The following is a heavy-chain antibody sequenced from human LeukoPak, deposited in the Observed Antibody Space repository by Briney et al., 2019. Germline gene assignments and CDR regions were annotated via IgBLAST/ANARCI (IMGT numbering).Heavy chain of an antibody. D-gene: IGHD3-22*01. CDR3: ASSYYYDSSGYYYYFDY. J-gene: IGHJ4*02. Sequence: GGSLRLSCAASGFTFSSYSMNWVRQAPGKGLEWISSISSSSSYIYYADSVKGRFTISRDNAKNSLYLQMNSLRAEDTAVYYCASSYYYDSSGYYYYFDYWGQGTLVTVSS. CDR2: ISSSSSYI. V-gene: IGHV3-21*01. CDR1: GFTFSSYS.